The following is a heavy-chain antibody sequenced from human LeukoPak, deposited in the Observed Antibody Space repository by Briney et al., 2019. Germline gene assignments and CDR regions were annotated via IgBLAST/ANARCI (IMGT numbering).Heavy chain of an antibody. D-gene: IGHD6-19*01. V-gene: IGHV3-23*01. J-gene: IGHJ4*02. CDR1: GFTFSSYA. CDR3: AKESWQWLVLFDY. CDR2: ISGSGGST. Sequence: PEGSLRLSCAASGFTFSSYAMSWVRQAPGKGLEWVSAISGSGGSTYYADSVKGRLTISRDNSKDMLYLQMNSLRAEDTAVYYCAKESWQWLVLFDYWGQGTLVTVSS.